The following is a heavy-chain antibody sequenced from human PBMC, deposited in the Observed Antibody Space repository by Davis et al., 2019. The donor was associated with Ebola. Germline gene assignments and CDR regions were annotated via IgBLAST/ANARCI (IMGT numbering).Heavy chain of an antibody. CDR2: ISGSGIST. V-gene: IGHV3-23*01. CDR1: GFTFSRYA. J-gene: IGHJ4*02. D-gene: IGHD4-17*01. CDR3: ANHYGDYVFDY. Sequence: PGGSLRLSCAASGFTFSRYAMSWVRQAPGKGLEWVSAISGSGISTYYADSVKGRFTISRDNSKNTLYLQMNSLKAEDTAVYYCANHYGDYVFDYWGQGTLVTVSS.